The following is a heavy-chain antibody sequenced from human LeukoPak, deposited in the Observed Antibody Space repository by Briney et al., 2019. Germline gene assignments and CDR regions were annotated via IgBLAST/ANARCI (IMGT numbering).Heavy chain of an antibody. D-gene: IGHD3-9*01. J-gene: IGHJ4*02. CDR2: ISYDGSNK. CDR1: GFTFSSYA. V-gene: IGHV3-30-3*01. CDR3: AKDLSTGYYIAY. Sequence: PGGSLRLSCAASGFTFSSYAMHWVRQAPGKGLEWVAVISYDGSNKYYAESVKGGFTISRDNSKNTVYLQMNSLRGEDTAVYYCAKDLSTGYYIAYWGQGTLVTVSS.